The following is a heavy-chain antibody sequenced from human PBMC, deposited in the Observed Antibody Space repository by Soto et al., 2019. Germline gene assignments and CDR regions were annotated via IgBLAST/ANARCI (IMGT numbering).Heavy chain of an antibody. D-gene: IGHD2-2*01. CDR1: GFTFSSYA. V-gene: IGHV3-23*01. Sequence: PGGSLRLSCAASGFTFSSYAMSWVRQAPGKGLEWVSAISGSGGSTYYADSVKGRFTISRDNSKNTLYLQMNSLRAEDTAVYYCASRNYCSSTSCYAYYYYYMDVWGKGTTVTSP. CDR3: ASRNYCSSTSCYAYYYYYMDV. J-gene: IGHJ6*03. CDR2: ISGSGGST.